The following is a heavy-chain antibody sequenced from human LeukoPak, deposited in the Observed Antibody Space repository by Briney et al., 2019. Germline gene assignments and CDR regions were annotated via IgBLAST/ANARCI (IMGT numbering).Heavy chain of an antibody. Sequence: PSETLSLTCTVSGGSISSGDYYWRWIRQPPGKGLEWIGYIYYSGSTYYNPSLQSRFTISVDTAKNPFSLKLTSVTAADPAVYYCARDPYDSSGYYDYWGQGTLVTVSS. V-gene: IGHV4-30-4*02. CDR2: IYYSGST. CDR3: ARDPYDSSGYYDY. CDR1: GGSISSGDYY. J-gene: IGHJ4*02. D-gene: IGHD3-22*01.